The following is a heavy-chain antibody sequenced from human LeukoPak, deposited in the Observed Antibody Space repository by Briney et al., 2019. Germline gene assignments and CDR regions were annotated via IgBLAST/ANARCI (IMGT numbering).Heavy chain of an antibody. CDR1: GFTLTDYY. CDR2: ISGSGRNV. CDR3: ARSIGHYYTRDV. J-gene: IGHJ6*02. D-gene: IGHD3-22*01. V-gene: IGHV3-11*01. Sequence: GGSLRLSCVAYGFTLTDYYMSWIRQAPGRGLEWVSDISGSGRNVYYGDSVKGRFTISRDNAKNSLYLQMNNLRAEDTAVYYCARSIGHYYTRDVWGQGTTVTVSS.